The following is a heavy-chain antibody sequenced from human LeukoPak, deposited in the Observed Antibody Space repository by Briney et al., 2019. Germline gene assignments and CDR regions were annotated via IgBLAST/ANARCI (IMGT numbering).Heavy chain of an antibody. J-gene: IGHJ6*02. CDR3: ARERIAVVITTARRYGMDV. CDR1: GITFSSNN. V-gene: IGHV3-21*01. CDR2: IDSSSYI. Sequence: GGSLRLSCAASGITFSSNNMNWVRRAPGKGLEWVSSIDSSSYIYYADSVKGRFTLSRDNAKNSLYLQMNSLRAEDTAVYYCARERIAVVITTARRYGMDVWGQGTTVTVSS. D-gene: IGHD3-22*01.